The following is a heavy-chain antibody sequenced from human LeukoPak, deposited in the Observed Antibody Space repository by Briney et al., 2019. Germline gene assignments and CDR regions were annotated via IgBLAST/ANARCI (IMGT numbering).Heavy chain of an antibody. V-gene: IGHV3-30*02. CDR1: GFTFSSYG. CDR2: IRYDGSNK. CDR3: AKDRAYSYGSECDY. Sequence: GGSLRLSCAASGFTFSSYGMHWVRQAPGKGLEWVAFIRYDGSNKYYADSVKGRFTISRDNSKNTLYLQMNSLRAEGTAVYYCAKDRAYSYGSECDYWGQGTLVTVSS. J-gene: IGHJ4*02. D-gene: IGHD5-18*01.